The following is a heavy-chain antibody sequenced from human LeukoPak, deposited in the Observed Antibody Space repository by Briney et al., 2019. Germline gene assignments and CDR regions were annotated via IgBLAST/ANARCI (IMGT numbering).Heavy chain of an antibody. CDR3: ARGVYIAAAQYGY. CDR1: GGSISSYY. CDR2: IYYSGTT. J-gene: IGHJ4*02. D-gene: IGHD6-13*01. V-gene: IGHV4-59*01. Sequence: SETLSLTCTVSGGSISSYYWSWIRQPPGKGLEWIGYIYYSGTTNYNPSLKSRVTISIDTSKNQFSLKLSSVTAADTAAYYCARGVYIAAAQYGYWGQGTLVTVSS.